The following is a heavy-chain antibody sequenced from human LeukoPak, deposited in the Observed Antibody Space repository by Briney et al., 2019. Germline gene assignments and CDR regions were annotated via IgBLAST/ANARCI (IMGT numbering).Heavy chain of an antibody. J-gene: IGHJ4*02. Sequence: SETLSLTCAVYGGSFSGYYWSWIRQPPGKGLEWIGEINHSGSTNYNPSLKSRVTISVDTSKNQSSLKLSSVTAADTAVYYCARPGYSYGYPREYVYWGQGTLVTVSS. CDR2: INHSGST. V-gene: IGHV4-34*01. CDR1: GGSFSGYY. CDR3: ARPGYSYGYPREYVY. D-gene: IGHD5-18*01.